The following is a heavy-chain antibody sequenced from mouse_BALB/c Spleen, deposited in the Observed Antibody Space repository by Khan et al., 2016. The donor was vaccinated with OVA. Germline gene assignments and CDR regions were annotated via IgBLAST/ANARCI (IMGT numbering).Heavy chain of an antibody. V-gene: IGHV1-5*01. J-gene: IGHJ3*01. CDR1: AYSFTSYL. CDR3: ARGGYSSFAY. D-gene: IGHD1-3*01. CDR2: IYPGNSDT. Sequence: SGPLLPRPPPSVKMSRKASAYSFTSYLLHRLKQRPGQGLEWIGDIYPGNSDTTYNQKFKDKAKLTAGTSANTAYMELSSLTNEDSAVYSCARGGYSSFAYWGQGTLVTVSA.